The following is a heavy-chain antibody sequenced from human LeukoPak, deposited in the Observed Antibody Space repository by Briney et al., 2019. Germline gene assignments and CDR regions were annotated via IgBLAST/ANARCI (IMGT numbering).Heavy chain of an antibody. D-gene: IGHD3-10*01. CDR2: INPNSGGT. CDR3: ARDNYYGSGSNY. Sequence: ASVKVSCKASGYTFTGYYMHWLRQAPGQGLEWMGWINPNSGGTNYAQKFQGRITMTRDTSISTAYMELSGLRSDDTAVYYCARDNYYGSGSNYWGQGTLVTVSS. V-gene: IGHV1-2*02. J-gene: IGHJ4*02. CDR1: GYTFTGYY.